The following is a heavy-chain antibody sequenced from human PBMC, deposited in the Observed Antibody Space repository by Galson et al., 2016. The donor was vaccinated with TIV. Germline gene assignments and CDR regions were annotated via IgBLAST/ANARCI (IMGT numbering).Heavy chain of an antibody. Sequence: SVKVSCKVSGYTLTELSMHWVRQAPGKGLEWMGGFDPEDGETIYAQKFQGRVTMTEDTSTDTAYMELSSLRSEDAAVYYCATSRGRYFDWLFGYWGQGTLVTVSS. CDR2: FDPEDGET. D-gene: IGHD3-9*01. J-gene: IGHJ4*02. CDR1: GYTLTELS. CDR3: ATSRGRYFDWLFGY. V-gene: IGHV1-24*01.